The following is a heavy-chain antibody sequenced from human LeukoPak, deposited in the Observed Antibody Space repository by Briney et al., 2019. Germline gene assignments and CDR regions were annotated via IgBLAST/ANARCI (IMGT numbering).Heavy chain of an antibody. CDR3: ASPCYYGSGSSYDAFEI. CDR1: GFTFDDYA. D-gene: IGHD3-10*01. J-gene: IGHJ3*02. CDR2: INWNSDSI. Sequence: GRSLRLSCAVSGFTFDDYAMHWVRQVPGKGLEWVSGINWNSDSIGYADSVKGRFTTSRDNSKNTLYLQMNSLRAEDTAVYYCASPCYYGSGSSYDAFEIWGQGTMVTVSS. V-gene: IGHV3-9*01.